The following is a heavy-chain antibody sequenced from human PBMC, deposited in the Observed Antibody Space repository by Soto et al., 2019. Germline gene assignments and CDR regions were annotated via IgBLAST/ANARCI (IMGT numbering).Heavy chain of an antibody. CDR1: GFTFSNAW. CDR2: IKSKTDGGTT. V-gene: IGHV3-15*07. D-gene: IGHD7-27*01. Sequence: PGESLKISCAASGFTFSNAWMNWVRQAPGKGLEWVGRIKSKTDGGTTDYAAPVKGRFTISRDDSKNMLYLQMNSLKTEDTAVYYCTRNWGHGMDVWGQGTTVTVSS. CDR3: TRNWGHGMDV. J-gene: IGHJ6*02.